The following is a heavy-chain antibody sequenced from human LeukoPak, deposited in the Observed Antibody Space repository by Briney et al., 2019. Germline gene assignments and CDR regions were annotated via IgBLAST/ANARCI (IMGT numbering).Heavy chain of an antibody. D-gene: IGHD5-12*01. CDR2: IYYSGST. J-gene: IGHJ4*02. CDR3: ARDSGYNYFDY. V-gene: IGHV4-59*01. Sequence: SETPSLTCTLSGGSISSYYWSWIRQPPGKGLEWIGYIYYSGSTNYNPALKSRVTISVDTSKNQFSLKLSSVTAADTAVYYCARDSGYNYFDYWGQGTLVTVSS. CDR1: GGSISSYY.